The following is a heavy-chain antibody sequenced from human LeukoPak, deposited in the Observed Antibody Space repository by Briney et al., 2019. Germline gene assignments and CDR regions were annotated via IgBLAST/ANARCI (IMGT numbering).Heavy chain of an antibody. CDR3: ARAVSRLRFRMDV. J-gene: IGHJ6*04. CDR1: GYTFTSYD. V-gene: IGHV1-2*02. Sequence: ASVKVSCKASGYTFTSYDINWVRQATGQGLEWMGWINPNSGGTNYAQKFQGRVTMTRDTSISTAYMELSRLRSDDTAVYYCARAVSRLRFRMDVWGKGTTVTVSS. CDR2: INPNSGGT. D-gene: IGHD3-16*01.